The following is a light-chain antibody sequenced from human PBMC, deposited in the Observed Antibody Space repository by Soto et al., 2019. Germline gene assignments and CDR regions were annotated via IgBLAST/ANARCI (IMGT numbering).Light chain of an antibody. Sequence: EIVLTQSPGTLSLSPGERATLSCRARQSVIRSNYLAWYQQKPGQAPRLLIYGASNRATGIPDRFSGSGSGTDFTLTISRLEPEDFAVYYCQQYGGSPTFGPGTKVDIK. CDR3: QQYGGSPT. J-gene: IGKJ3*01. CDR1: QSVIRSNY. V-gene: IGKV3-20*01. CDR2: GAS.